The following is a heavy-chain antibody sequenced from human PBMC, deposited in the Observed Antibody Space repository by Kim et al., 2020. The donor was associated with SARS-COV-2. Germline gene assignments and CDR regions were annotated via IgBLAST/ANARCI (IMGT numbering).Heavy chain of an antibody. V-gene: IGHV4-34*01. CDR2: INHSGST. D-gene: IGHD2-2*01. J-gene: IGHJ3*02. CDR3: AGIVVVTAAPDAFDI. CDR1: GGSFSGYY. Sequence: SETLSLTCAVYGGSFSGYYWSWIRQPPGKGLEWIGEINHSGSTNYNPSLKSRVTISVDTSKNQFSLKLSSVTAADTAVYYCAGIVVVTAAPDAFDIWGQGRMITVSS.